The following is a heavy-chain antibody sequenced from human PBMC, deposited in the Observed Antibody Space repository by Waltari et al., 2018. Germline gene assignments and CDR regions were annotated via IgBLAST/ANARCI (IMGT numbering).Heavy chain of an antibody. V-gene: IGHV4-34*01. CDR2: INHSGST. CDR1: GGSFSGYY. Sequence: QVQLQQWGAGLLKPSETLSLTCAVYGGSFSGYYWSWIRQHPGKGLEWIGEINHSGSTNYNPSLKSLVTISVDTSKNQFSLKLSSVTAADTAVYYCASPHSTDAFDIWGQGTMVTVSS. D-gene: IGHD2-2*01. CDR3: ASPHSTDAFDI. J-gene: IGHJ3*02.